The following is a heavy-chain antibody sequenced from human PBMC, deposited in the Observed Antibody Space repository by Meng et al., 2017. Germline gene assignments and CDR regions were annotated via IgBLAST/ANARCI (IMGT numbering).Heavy chain of an antibody. J-gene: IGHJ5*02. CDR2: IYHSGST. CDR1: GYSISSGYY. D-gene: IGHD6-19*01. Sequence: SETLSLTCAVSGYSISSGYYWGWIRQPPGKGLEWIGSIYHSGSTYYNPSLKSRVTISVDTSKNQFTLKLSSVTAADTAVYYCAGDPRGYSSGWYAWFDPWGQGTLVTVSS. CDR3: AGDPRGYSSGWYAWFDP. V-gene: IGHV4-38-2*01.